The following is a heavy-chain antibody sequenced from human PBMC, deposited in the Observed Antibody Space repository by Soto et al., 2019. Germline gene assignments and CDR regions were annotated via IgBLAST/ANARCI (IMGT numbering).Heavy chain of an antibody. CDR1: GGSFSGYY. J-gene: IGHJ4*02. D-gene: IGHD2-8*02. CDR2: INHSGST. CDR3: ARDKITGLFDY. V-gene: IGHV4-34*01. Sequence: SETLSLTCTVYGGSFSGYYWTWIRQPPGTGLEWIGEINHSGSTNYNPSLKSRITISVDTSKNQFSLKLTSVTAADTAVYYCARDKITGLFDYWGQGTLVTVSS.